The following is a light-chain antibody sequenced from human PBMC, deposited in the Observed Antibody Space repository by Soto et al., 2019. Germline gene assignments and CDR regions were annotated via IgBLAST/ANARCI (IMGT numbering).Light chain of an antibody. J-gene: IGKJ1*01. CDR3: QQYGSSPWT. CDR1: QSVSSN. CDR2: GAS. V-gene: IGKV3-20*01. Sequence: DIVMTQSPATLSVSPGERATLSCMASQSVSSNLAWYQQKPGQAPRLLIYGASSRATGIPDRFSGSGSGTDCTLTISRLEPEDFAVYYCQQYGSSPWTFGQGTKVDIK.